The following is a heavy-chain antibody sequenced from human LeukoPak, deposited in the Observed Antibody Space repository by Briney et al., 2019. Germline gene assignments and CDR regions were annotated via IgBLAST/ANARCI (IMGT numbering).Heavy chain of an antibody. V-gene: IGHV1-2*02. CDR1: AYTFSDYY. D-gene: IGHD2-8*01. CDR2: IDPNSEDT. CDR3: ARRSRNGLDAFDI. J-gene: IGHJ3*02. Sequence: ASVKVSCKASAYTFSDYYLHWVRQAPGQDPEWMGWIDPNSEDTEYAQRFQGRVTMTRVRSISTAYMELSRLTSDDTAVYYCARRSRNGLDAFDIWGQGTMVTVSS.